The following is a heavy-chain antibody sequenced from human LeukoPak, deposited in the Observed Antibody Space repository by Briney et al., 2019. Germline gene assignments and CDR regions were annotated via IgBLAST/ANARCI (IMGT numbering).Heavy chain of an antibody. CDR2: ISYDGSNK. D-gene: IGHD2-2*01. CDR1: GFTFSSYG. CDR3: ASPDCSSTSCYWGDLKY. Sequence: GGSLRLSCAASGFTFSSYGMHWVRQAPGKGLEWVAVISYDGSNKYYADSVKGRFTISRDNSKNTLYLQMNSLRAEDTAVYYCASPDCSSTSCYWGDLKYWGQGTLVTVSS. J-gene: IGHJ4*02. V-gene: IGHV3-30*03.